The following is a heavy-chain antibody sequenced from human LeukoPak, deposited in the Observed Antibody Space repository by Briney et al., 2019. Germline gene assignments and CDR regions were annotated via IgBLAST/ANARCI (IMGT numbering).Heavy chain of an antibody. CDR3: ARCGSPYYYYYMDV. D-gene: IGHD1-26*01. CDR1: GFTFSAYE. V-gene: IGHV3-48*03. CDR2: ISSSDSTI. J-gene: IGHJ6*03. Sequence: PGGSLRLSCAASGFTFSAYEMNWVRQAPGKGLEWVSYISSSDSTIYYADSVKGRFTISRDNAKNSLYLQMNSLRAEDTAVYYCARCGSPYYYYYMDVWGKGTTVTVSS.